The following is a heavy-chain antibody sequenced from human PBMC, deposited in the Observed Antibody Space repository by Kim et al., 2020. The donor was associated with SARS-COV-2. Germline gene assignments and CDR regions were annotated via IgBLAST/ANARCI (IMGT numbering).Heavy chain of an antibody. CDR3: ARDPLYGSGSYYGGFDY. J-gene: IGHJ4*02. D-gene: IGHD3-10*01. Sequence: VKGRFTISRDNSKNTLYLQMNSLRAEDTAVYYCARDPLYGSGSYYGGFDYWCQGTLVTVSS. V-gene: IGHV3-30*07.